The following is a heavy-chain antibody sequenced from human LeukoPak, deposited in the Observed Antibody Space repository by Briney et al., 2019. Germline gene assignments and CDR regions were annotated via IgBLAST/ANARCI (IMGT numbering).Heavy chain of an antibody. Sequence: ASVKVSCKASGYTFTSYAMNWVRQAPGQGLEWMGWINTNTGNPTYAQGFTGRFAFSLDTSVSTAYLQISSLKAEDTAVYYCATGVVPAAMNYYYYMDVWGKGTTVTVSS. D-gene: IGHD2-2*01. CDR2: INTNTGNP. V-gene: IGHV7-4-1*02. CDR1: GYTFTSYA. J-gene: IGHJ6*03. CDR3: ATGVVPAAMNYYYYMDV.